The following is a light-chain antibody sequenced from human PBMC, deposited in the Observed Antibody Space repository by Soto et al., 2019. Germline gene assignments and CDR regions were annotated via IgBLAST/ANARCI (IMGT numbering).Light chain of an antibody. CDR2: AAS. CDR1: QSISSTY. Sequence: SVLTQSPGTLSLFPGERATLSCRTSQSISSTYLAWYQQRLRQAPRLLIYAASRRATGIPDRFSGSGSGTDFTLTISRLEPEDFAVYYCQQYFGSLYTFGQGTKLEIK. J-gene: IGKJ2*01. V-gene: IGKV3-20*01. CDR3: QQYFGSLYT.